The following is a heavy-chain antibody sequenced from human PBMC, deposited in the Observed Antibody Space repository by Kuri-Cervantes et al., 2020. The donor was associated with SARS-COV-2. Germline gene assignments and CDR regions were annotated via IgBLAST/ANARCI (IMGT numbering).Heavy chain of an antibody. CDR2: IIPNLGTA. CDR3: ASLDTYSGTAGGLIDY. CDR1: GCTFSSYA. Sequence: SVKVSCKASGCTFSSYAISWVRQAPGQGLEWMGRIIPNLGTANYAQKFQGRVTIIADKSTSTAYMELCSLRSEDTAVYYCASLDTYSGTAGGLIDYWGQGTLVTVSS. D-gene: IGHD1-26*01. V-gene: IGHV1-69*04. J-gene: IGHJ4*02.